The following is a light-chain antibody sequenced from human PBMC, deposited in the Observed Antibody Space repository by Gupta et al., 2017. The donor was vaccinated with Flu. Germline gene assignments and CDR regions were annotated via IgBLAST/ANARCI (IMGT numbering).Light chain of an antibody. V-gene: IGLV3-21*03. CDR2: DDR. Sequence: GKTGRITSGESNIGSKSVGRYQQKPGQTPVRVVYDDRERRTGIPERVSGSNSGSTATMNISRVEAGDEADYYCQEWDRSSDLWVFGGGTKLTVL. CDR1: NIGSKS. CDR3: QEWDRSSDLWV. J-gene: IGLJ3*02.